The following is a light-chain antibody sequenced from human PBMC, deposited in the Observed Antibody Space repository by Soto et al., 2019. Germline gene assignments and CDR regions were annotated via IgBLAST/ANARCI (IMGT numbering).Light chain of an antibody. CDR1: QRVSSNY. CDR3: QQYGSSPWT. V-gene: IGKV3-20*01. J-gene: IGKJ1*01. CDR2: GVS. Sequence: EIVLTQSPGTLSLSPGERATLSCRGSQRVSSNYLAWYQQKPGQAPRLLIYGVSRRATGIPDRFSGSGSGTDFPLTISRLEPEDFAVYFCQQYGSSPWTFGQGTKVEIK.